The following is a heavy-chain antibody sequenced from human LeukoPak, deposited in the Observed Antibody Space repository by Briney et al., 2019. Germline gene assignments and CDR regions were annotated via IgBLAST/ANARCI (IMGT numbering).Heavy chain of an antibody. J-gene: IGHJ4*02. CDR1: LHTHPEAL. V-gene: IGHV1-24*01. D-gene: IGHD4-11*01. Sequence: ASVKVSCQGSLHTHPEALIHGVRPARGKGVEWMGSFYPEDEKAVLSRDFQGRITLTQEAATETAYMELSRPGSQDTACYYCTLSDRYRGPPFDYWGQGPLVTVP. CDR3: TLSDRYRGPPFDY. CDR2: FYPEDEKA.